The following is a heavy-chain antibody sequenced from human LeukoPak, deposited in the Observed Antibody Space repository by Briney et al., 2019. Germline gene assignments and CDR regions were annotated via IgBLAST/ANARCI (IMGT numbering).Heavy chain of an antibody. V-gene: IGHV3-21*01. J-gene: IGHJ4*02. Sequence: GGSLRLSCAASGFTFSSYSMNWVRQAPGKGLEWVSSISSSSYIYYADSVKGRFTISRDNAKNSLYLQMNSLRAEDTAVYYCASYGSGSYGIYWGQGTLVTVSS. CDR2: ISSSSYI. CDR3: ASYGSGSYGIY. D-gene: IGHD3-10*01. CDR1: GFTFSSYS.